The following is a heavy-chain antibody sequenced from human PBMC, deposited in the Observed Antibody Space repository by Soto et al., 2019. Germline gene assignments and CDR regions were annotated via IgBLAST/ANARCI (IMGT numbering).Heavy chain of an antibody. D-gene: IGHD6-25*01. CDR3: AKDHSDRSGAILTDLDY. CDR2: ISYDGSNK. Sequence: GGSLRLSCAASGFTFSSYGMHWVRQAPGKGLEWVAVISYDGSNKYYADSVKGRFTISRDNSKNTLYLQMNSLRAEDTAVYYCAKDHSDRSGAILTDLDYSGQGTLVTVSS. J-gene: IGHJ4*02. CDR1: GFTFSSYG. V-gene: IGHV3-30*18.